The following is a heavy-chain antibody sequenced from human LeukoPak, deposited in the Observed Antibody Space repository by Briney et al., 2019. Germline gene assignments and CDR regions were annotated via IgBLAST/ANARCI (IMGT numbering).Heavy chain of an antibody. J-gene: IGHJ4*02. CDR1: GLTFSSYA. CDR3: ANAPVYSSSWYGFYY. Sequence: GGSLRLSCAASGLTFSSYAMTWVRKAPGKGLEWVSTISSSGGTTHYADSVKGRFTISRDNSKNTLYLQMNSLRAEDTAVYYCANAPVYSSSWYGFYYWGQGTLVTVSS. D-gene: IGHD6-13*01. CDR2: ISSSGGTT. V-gene: IGHV3-23*01.